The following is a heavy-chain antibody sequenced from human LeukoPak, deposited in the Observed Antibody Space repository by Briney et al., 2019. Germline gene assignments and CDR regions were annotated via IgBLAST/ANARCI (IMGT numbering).Heavy chain of an antibody. D-gene: IGHD2-15*01. CDR1: GYTFAGYY. Sequence: ASVKVSCKASGYTFAGYYMHWVRQAPGQGLEWMGWINPNSGGTNYAQKFQGRVTMTRDTSISTAYMELSRLRSDDTAVYYCAGAYCSGGSCYPDFDAFDIWGQGTMVTVSS. V-gene: IGHV1-2*02. CDR3: AGAYCSGGSCYPDFDAFDI. J-gene: IGHJ3*02. CDR2: INPNSGGT.